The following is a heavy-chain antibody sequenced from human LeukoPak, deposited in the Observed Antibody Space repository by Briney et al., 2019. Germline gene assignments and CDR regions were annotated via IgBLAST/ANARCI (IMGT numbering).Heavy chain of an antibody. V-gene: IGHV3-30*04. Sequence: PGGSLRLSCAASGFTFSSYAMHWVRQAPGKGLEWVAVISYDGSNKYYADSVKGRFTISRDNSKNTLYLQMNSLRAEDTAVYYCAREVRAILTGYFFDYWGQGTLVTVSS. D-gene: IGHD3-9*01. CDR2: ISYDGSNK. CDR1: GFTFSSYA. J-gene: IGHJ4*02. CDR3: AREVRAILTGYFFDY.